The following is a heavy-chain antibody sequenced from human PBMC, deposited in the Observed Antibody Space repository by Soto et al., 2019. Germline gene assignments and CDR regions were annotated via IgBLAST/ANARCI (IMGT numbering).Heavy chain of an antibody. Sequence: SETLSLTCNVSGGSISSGGYYWSWIRQHPGKGLEWIGYIYYSGSTYYNPSLKSRVTISVDTSKNQFSLKLSSVTAADTAVYYCARDWYRRAFDIWGQGTMVTVSS. CDR3: ARDWYRRAFDI. J-gene: IGHJ3*02. CDR2: IYYSGST. V-gene: IGHV4-31*03. CDR1: GGSISSGGYY. D-gene: IGHD6-13*01.